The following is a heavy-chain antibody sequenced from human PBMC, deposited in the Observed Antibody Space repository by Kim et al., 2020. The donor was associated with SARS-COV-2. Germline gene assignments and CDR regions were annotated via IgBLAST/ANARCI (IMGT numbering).Heavy chain of an antibody. CDR3: ARRNIATSFHSFDI. CDR1: GYTFTNYW. D-gene: IGHD6-13*01. J-gene: IGHJ3*02. Sequence: GASLQISCKGSGYTFTNYWIGWVRQMPGKGLEWMGIIYPGDSDTRYRPSFQGQVTILADKSISTAYLQWSSLKASDTAMYYCARRNIATSFHSFDIWGQGTMVTVSS. CDR2: IYPGDSDT. V-gene: IGHV5-51*01.